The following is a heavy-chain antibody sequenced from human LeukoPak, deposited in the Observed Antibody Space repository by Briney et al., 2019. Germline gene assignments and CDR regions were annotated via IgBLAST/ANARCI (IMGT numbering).Heavy chain of an antibody. D-gene: IGHD4-17*01. Sequence: SVKVSCKASGGTFSRYAISWVRQAPGQGLEWMGRIIPILGIANYAQKFQGRVTITADKSTSTAYMELSSLRSEDTAVYYCASRKKTTNDAFDIWGQGTMVTVSS. V-gene: IGHV1-69*04. CDR3: ASRKKTTNDAFDI. CDR2: IIPILGIA. J-gene: IGHJ3*02. CDR1: GGTFSRYA.